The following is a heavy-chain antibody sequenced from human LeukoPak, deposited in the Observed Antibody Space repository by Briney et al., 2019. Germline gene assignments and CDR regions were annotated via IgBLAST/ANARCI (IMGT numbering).Heavy chain of an antibody. CDR1: GSSISSSSYY. J-gene: IGHJ3*02. CDR2: IYYSGST. V-gene: IGHV4-39*01. CDR3: ARCNQLPLDAFDI. D-gene: IGHD2-2*01. Sequence: SETLSLTCTVSGSSISSSSYYWGWIRQPPGKGLEWIGSIYYSGSTYYNPSLKSRVTISVDTSKNQFSLKLSSVTAADTAVYYCARCNQLPLDAFDIXGQGTMVTVSS.